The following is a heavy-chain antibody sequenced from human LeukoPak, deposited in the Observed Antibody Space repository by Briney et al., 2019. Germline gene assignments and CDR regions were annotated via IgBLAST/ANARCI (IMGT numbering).Heavy chain of an antibody. J-gene: IGHJ4*02. D-gene: IGHD2-15*01. CDR2: ISAYNGNT. Sequence: ASVKVSCKASGYTYTSYGISWVRQAPGQGLEGMGWISAYNGNTNYAQKLQGRVTMTTDTSTSTAYMELRSLRSDDTALYYCAREDSRVRYFDYWGQGTLVTVSS. CDR3: AREDSRVRYFDY. CDR1: GYTYTSYG. V-gene: IGHV1-18*01.